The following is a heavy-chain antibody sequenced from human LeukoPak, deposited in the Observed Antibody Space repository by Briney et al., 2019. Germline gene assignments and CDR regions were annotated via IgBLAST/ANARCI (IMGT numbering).Heavy chain of an antibody. Sequence: SETLSLTCTVSGGSISSYYWSWIRQPPGKGLEWIGYIYYSGSTNYNPSLKSRVTISVDTSKNQFSLKLSSVTAADTAVYYCARVVGTYCSGGGCWSRQDDYFYYWGQGTLVTVSS. CDR3: ARVVGTYCSGGGCWSRQDDYFYY. CDR2: IYYSGST. D-gene: IGHD2-15*01. V-gene: IGHV4-59*01. CDR1: GGSISSYY. J-gene: IGHJ4*02.